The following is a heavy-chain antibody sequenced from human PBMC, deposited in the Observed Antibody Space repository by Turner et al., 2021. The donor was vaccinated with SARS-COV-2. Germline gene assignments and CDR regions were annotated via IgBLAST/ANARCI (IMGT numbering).Heavy chain of an antibody. CDR2: IYYSGST. Sequence: QVQLQESGPGLVKPSQTLSITCTVSGGSISSGGYYWSWIRQHPGKGLEWIGHIYYSGSTYYNPSLKSRVTISVDTSKNQFSLKLSSVTAADTAVYYCARLSRLLPNNWFDPWGQGTLVTVSS. J-gene: IGHJ5*02. CDR1: GGSISSGGYY. D-gene: IGHD3-22*01. V-gene: IGHV4-31*03. CDR3: ARLSRLLPNNWFDP.